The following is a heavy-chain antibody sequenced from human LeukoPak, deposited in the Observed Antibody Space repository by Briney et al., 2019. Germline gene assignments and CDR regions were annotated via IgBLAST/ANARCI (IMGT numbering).Heavy chain of an antibody. J-gene: IGHJ4*02. CDR1: GGSFSGYY. CDR2: INHSGST. Sequence: PSETLSLTRAVYGGSFSGYYWSWIRQPPGKGLEWIGEINHSGSTNYNPSLKSRVTISVDTSKNQFSLKLSSVTAADTAVYYCARRRRSSGWAVDYWGQGTLVTVSS. V-gene: IGHV4-34*01. D-gene: IGHD6-19*01. CDR3: ARRRRSSGWAVDY.